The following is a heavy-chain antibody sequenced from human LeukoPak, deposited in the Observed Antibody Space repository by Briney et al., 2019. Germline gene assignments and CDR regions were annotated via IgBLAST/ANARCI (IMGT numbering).Heavy chain of an antibody. Sequence: SETLSLTCTVSGGSISSSNCYWGWIRQPPGEGLEWIGYIYYSGSTYYNPSLKSRVTMSVDTSKNQFSLKLSSVTAADTAVYYCARYYSGSYGFDYWGQGTLVTVSS. CDR1: GGSISSSNCY. D-gene: IGHD1-26*01. CDR3: ARYYSGSYGFDY. CDR2: IYYSGST. J-gene: IGHJ4*02. V-gene: IGHV4-39*01.